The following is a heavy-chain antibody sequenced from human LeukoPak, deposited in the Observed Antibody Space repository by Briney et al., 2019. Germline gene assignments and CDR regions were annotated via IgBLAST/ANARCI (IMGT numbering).Heavy chain of an antibody. Sequence: SETLSLTCTVSGDSISSYYWSWIRQPPGKGLEWIGYIYNSGSTNYNPSLKSRVTMSVDTSKNHMSLKLSSVTAADTAMYYCARSTMVKTATGWFDPWGQGTLVTVSP. V-gene: IGHV4-59*12. CDR3: ARSTMVKTATGWFDP. CDR2: IYNSGST. CDR1: GDSISSYY. D-gene: IGHD4/OR15-4a*01. J-gene: IGHJ5*02.